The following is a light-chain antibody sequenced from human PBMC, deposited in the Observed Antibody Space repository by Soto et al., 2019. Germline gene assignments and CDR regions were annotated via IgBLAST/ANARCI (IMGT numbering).Light chain of an antibody. CDR3: HQYSKFGT. V-gene: IGKV1-5*01. CDR2: DAS. CDR1: QTSSSW. J-gene: IGKJ4*01. Sequence: DIQMTPSPSTMSGSVGARVNITWRASQTSSSWLAWYQQKPGKAPKVLIYDASKLKSGVPSRFSGSGSGTDFTLTIRILQPDDFASYFCHQYSKFGTFGRGPKVDI.